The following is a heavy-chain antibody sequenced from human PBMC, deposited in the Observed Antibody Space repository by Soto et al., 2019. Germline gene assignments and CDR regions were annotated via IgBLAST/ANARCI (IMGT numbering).Heavy chain of an antibody. V-gene: IGHV1-46*03. J-gene: IGHJ6*03. CDR1: GYTFTSYH. Sequence: ASVKVSCKASGYTFTSYHIHWVRQAPGQGLEWMGIINPSGGSTSYAQKFQGRVTMTRDTSTSTVYMEVSGLRSEDTAVYYCARDQEPSTLYYDYYYMDVWGKGNTVTVSS. CDR3: ARDQEPSTLYYDYYYMDV. CDR2: INPSGGST.